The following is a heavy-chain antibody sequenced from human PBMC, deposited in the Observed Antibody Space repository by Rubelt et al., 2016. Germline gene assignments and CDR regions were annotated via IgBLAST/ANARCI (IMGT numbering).Heavy chain of an antibody. CDR1: GFTFSSYA. CDR2: IYSGGYT. CDR3: AKDISREWLVGFLDAFDI. Sequence: ESGGGLVQPGGSLRLSCAASGFTFSSYAMSWVRQAPGKGLEWVSVIYSGGYTSYADSVKGRFTFSRDNSKNTLYLQMNSLRAEDTAVYYCAKDISREWLVGFLDAFDIWGQGTMVTVSS. J-gene: IGHJ3*02. V-gene: IGHV3-23*03. D-gene: IGHD6-19*01.